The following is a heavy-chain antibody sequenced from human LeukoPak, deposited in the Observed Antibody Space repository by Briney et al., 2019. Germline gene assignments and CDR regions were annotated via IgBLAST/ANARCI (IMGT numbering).Heavy chain of an antibody. CDR2: VYHSGST. V-gene: IGHV4-38-2*02. Sequence: SETLSLTCTVSGYSISNGYYWGWIRQPPGKGLEWIGSVYHSGSTYYNPSLKSRVTISVDTSKNRFSLKLTSVTAADTAVYYCARGRGSYYYYFDYWGQGTLVTVSS. D-gene: IGHD1-26*01. CDR3: ARGRGSYYYYFDY. CDR1: GYSISNGYY. J-gene: IGHJ4*02.